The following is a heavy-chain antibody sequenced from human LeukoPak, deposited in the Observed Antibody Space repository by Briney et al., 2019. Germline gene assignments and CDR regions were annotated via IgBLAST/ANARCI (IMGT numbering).Heavy chain of an antibody. Sequence: SVKVSCKASGGTFSSYAISWVRQAPGQGLEWMGRIIPILGIANYAQKFQGRVKITADKSTSTAYMELGSLRSEDTAVYYCARGIYDYVWGRIDYWGQGTLVTVSS. CDR3: ARGIYDYVWGRIDY. V-gene: IGHV1-69*04. CDR1: GGTFSSYA. J-gene: IGHJ4*02. D-gene: IGHD3-16*01. CDR2: IIPILGIA.